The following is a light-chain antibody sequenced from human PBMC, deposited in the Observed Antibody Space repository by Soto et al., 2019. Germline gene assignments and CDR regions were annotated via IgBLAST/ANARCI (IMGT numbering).Light chain of an antibody. CDR1: SSDVGSYNR. CDR3: CSYTNVSASWV. J-gene: IGLJ3*02. CDR2: DVR. V-gene: IGLV2-18*02. Sequence: QSVLSQPHSVSGSPGQSVTISCTVTSSDVGSYNRVSWYQQSPGAAPKLMIYDVRFRPSGVPDRFSGSRSGNTASLTISGLQAADEANYYCCSYTNVSASWVFGGGTKLTVL.